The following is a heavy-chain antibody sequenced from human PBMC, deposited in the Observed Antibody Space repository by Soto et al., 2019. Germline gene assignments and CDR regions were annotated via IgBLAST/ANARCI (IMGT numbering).Heavy chain of an antibody. CDR3: AKPQTTVTTGGIDY. D-gene: IGHD4-17*01. CDR2: ISGSGGGT. V-gene: IGHV3-23*01. Sequence: EVQLLESGGGLVQPGGSLRLSCAASGFTFSSYAMSWVRQAPGKGLEWVSVISGSGGGTYYADSVEGRFTISRDNSKNTLSLQMNSLRAEDTAVYYWAKPQTTVTTGGIDYWGHGTLVTVSS. J-gene: IGHJ4*01. CDR1: GFTFSSYA.